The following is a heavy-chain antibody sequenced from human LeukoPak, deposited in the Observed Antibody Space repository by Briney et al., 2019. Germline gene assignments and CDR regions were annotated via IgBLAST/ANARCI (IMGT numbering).Heavy chain of an antibody. D-gene: IGHD3/OR15-3a*01. CDR1: GFTFSNYS. Sequence: PGGSLRLSCAASGFTFSNYSMNWVRQAPGKGLEWLSYISSSSSTISYSDSVKGRFTISRDNGKNSLYLQMTSLRDEDTVVYYCARHGHPRHLDYFQDWGQGTLVTVSS. CDR3: ARHGHPRHLDYFQD. J-gene: IGHJ1*01. V-gene: IGHV3-48*02. CDR2: ISSSSSTI.